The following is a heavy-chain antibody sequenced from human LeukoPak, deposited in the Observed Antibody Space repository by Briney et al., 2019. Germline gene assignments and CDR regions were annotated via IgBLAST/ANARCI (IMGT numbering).Heavy chain of an antibody. CDR3: ARGKYMTTVVPGFDY. J-gene: IGHJ4*02. V-gene: IGHV4-59*01. Sequence: SETLSLTCTVSGGSISSYYWSWIRQPPGKGLEWIGYIYYSGGTNYNPSLKSRVTISVDTSKNQFSLKLSSVTAADTAVYYCARGKYMTTVVPGFDYWGQGTLVTVSS. CDR1: GGSISSYY. CDR2: IYYSGGT. D-gene: IGHD4-11*01.